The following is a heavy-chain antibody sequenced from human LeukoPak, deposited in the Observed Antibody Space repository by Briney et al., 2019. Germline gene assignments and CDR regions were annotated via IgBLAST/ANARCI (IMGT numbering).Heavy chain of an antibody. V-gene: IGHV4-59*01. CDR3: ARDYGDYVGWFDP. D-gene: IGHD4-17*01. CDR1: GGSISSYY. CDR2: IYYSGST. Sequence: SETLSLTCTVSGGSISSYYWSWTRQPPGKGLEWIGYIYYSGSTNYNPSLKSRVTISVDTSKNQFSLKLSSVTAADTAVYYCARDYGDYVGWFDPWGQGTLVTVSS. J-gene: IGHJ5*02.